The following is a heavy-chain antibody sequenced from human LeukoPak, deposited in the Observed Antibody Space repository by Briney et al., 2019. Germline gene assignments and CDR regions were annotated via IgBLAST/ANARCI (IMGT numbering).Heavy chain of an antibody. CDR3: ARQNSWDYDSSLKN. V-gene: IGHV4-4*07. CDR1: GGSISSYY. CDR2: IYTCGST. D-gene: IGHD3-22*01. Sequence: PSETLSLTCTVSGGSISSYYWSWIRQPAGEGLEWIGRIYTCGSTNYNPSLKSRVTMSVDTSKNQFSLKLSSVTAADTAVYYCARQNSWDYDSSLKNWGQGTLVTVSS. J-gene: IGHJ4*02.